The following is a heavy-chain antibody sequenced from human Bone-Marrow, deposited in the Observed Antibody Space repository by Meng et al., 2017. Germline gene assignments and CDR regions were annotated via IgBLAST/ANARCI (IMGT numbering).Heavy chain of an antibody. D-gene: IGHD3-3*01. J-gene: IGHJ5*02. CDR3: ARAAYDIWSGYAP. V-gene: IGHV4-4*02. CDR1: GASISSSHW. CDR2: IYHDGST. Sequence: QVQLQGSGPGLLKPSGTRSPTCAVSGASISSSHWWGWVRQPPGKGLEWIGEIYHDGSTNYTPSLKSRVTISVDKSKNQFSLKLSSVTAADTAVYYCARAAYDIWSGYAPWGQGSLVTVSS.